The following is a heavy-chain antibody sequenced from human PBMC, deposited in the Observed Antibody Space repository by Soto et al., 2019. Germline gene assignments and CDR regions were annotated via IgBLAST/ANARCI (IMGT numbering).Heavy chain of an antibody. Sequence: GGSLRVTWIASGFTFSSCDMHWVRQVSGKGLEWVGTLGSAGDTYCPVSVLGRFTISRGNAKNSLYLQMNSLRAGDTAVYYCVRGGLTYSSYGMHXWGQVTTVPAS. J-gene: IGHJ6*02. CDR1: GFTFSSCD. CDR2: LGSAGDT. CDR3: VRGGLTYSSYGMHX. V-gene: IGHV3-13*01. D-gene: IGHD2-15*01.